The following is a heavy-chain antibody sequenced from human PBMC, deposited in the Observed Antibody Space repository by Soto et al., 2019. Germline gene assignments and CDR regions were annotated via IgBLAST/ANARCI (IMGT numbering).Heavy chain of an antibody. J-gene: IGHJ4*02. CDR2: IYDSGNI. D-gene: IGHD6-19*01. CDR1: GDSISSGGRY. V-gene: IGHV4-31*03. CDR3: TRADHRGYCSFLTDY. Sequence: SETLSLTCSVSGDSISSGGRYWSWIRQFPGKGLEWIGHIYDSGNIYYSPSLKSRVTISVDTSKNQFSLKLNSLTAADTAVYYCTRADHRGYCSFLTDYWGPGTVVTLSS.